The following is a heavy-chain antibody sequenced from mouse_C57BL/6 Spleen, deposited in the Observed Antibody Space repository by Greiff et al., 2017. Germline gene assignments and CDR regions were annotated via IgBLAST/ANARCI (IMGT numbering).Heavy chain of an antibody. Sequence: QVQLKQPGTELVKPGASVKLSCKASGYTFTSYWMHWVKQRPGQGLEWIGNINPSNGGTNYNEKFKSKATLTVDKSSSTAYMQLSSLTSEDSAVYYCARDDGYYEGRFAYWGQGTLVTDSA. V-gene: IGHV1-53*01. CDR3: ARDDGYYEGRFAY. CDR1: GYTFTSYW. D-gene: IGHD2-3*01. J-gene: IGHJ3*01. CDR2: INPSNGGT.